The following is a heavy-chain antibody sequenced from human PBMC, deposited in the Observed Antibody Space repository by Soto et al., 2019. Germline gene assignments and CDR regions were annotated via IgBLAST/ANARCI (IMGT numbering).Heavy chain of an antibody. V-gene: IGHV3-30-3*01. CDR1: GFSFRSYV. Sequence: GGSLRLSCAASGFSFRSYVMHCARKDTGKGLEWVAVISYDGSNKYYADSVKGRFTISRDNSKNTLYLQMNSLRAEDTAVYYCARDRDGYGLYYFDYWGQGTLVTVSS. J-gene: IGHJ4*02. CDR2: ISYDGSNK. CDR3: ARDRDGYGLYYFDY. D-gene: IGHD5-18*01.